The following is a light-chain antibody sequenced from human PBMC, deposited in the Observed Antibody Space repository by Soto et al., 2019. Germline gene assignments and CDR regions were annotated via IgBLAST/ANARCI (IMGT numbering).Light chain of an antibody. J-gene: IGLJ1*01. CDR2: ENN. CDR3: GTWDNSLWLPYV. Sequence: QSVLTQPPSVSAAPGQKVTISCSGSSSNIGNNYVSWYQQLPGTAPKLLIFENNKRPSGIPDRFSASKSGTSATLAITGLQTGDAADYYCGTWDNSLWLPYVFGTGPKFTVL. V-gene: IGLV1-51*02. CDR1: SSNIGNNY.